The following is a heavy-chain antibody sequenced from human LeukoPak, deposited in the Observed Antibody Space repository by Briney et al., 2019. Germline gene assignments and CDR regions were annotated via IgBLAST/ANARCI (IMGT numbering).Heavy chain of an antibody. CDR2: ISYDGSNK. CDR1: GFTFSSYG. Sequence: PGGSLRLSCAASGFTFSSYGMHWVRQAPGNGLEWVAVISYDGSNKYYADSVKGRFTISRDNSKNTLYLQMNSLRAEDTAVYYCAKDRTRWLKTWLFDYWGQGTLVTVSS. J-gene: IGHJ4*02. CDR3: AKDRTRWLKTWLFDY. D-gene: IGHD5-24*01. V-gene: IGHV3-30*18.